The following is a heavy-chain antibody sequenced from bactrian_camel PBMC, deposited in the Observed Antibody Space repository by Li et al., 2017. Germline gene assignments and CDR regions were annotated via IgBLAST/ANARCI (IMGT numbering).Heavy chain of an antibody. V-gene: IGHV3S40*01. CDR2: IINRGGTT. CDR1: GFTLSSYR. D-gene: IGHD6*01. Sequence: DVQLVESGGGLVQPGGSLRLSCAASGFTLSSYRTYWVRQAPGKGLEWVSIINRGGTTYYADSMKGRFTISRDNAKNTVYLQMNSLKPEDTAVYYCASWNGHWYNYWARGPRSPSP. J-gene: IGHJ4*01.